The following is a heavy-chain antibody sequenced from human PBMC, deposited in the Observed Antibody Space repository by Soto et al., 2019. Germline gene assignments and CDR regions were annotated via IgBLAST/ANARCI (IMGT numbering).Heavy chain of an antibody. CDR1: GFTFSSYS. J-gene: IGHJ6*02. D-gene: IGHD6-13*01. CDR3: ARDKRYPSAVGFPGYYYGMDV. V-gene: IGHV3-21*01. Sequence: GGSLRLSCAASGFTFSSYSMNWVRQAPGKGLEWVSSISSSSSYIYYADSVKGRFTISRDNAKNSLYLQMNSLRDEDTAVYYCARDKRYPSAVGFPGYYYGMDVWGQGTTVTVSS. CDR2: ISSSSSYI.